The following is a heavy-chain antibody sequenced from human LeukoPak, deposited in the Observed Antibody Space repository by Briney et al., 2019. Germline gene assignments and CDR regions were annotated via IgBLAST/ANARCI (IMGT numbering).Heavy chain of an antibody. CDR3: ARVRYYEAFDI. CDR2: IYYSGST. V-gene: IGHV4-59*01. D-gene: IGHD2-8*01. CDR1: GGSISSYY. J-gene: IGHJ3*02. Sequence: PSETLSLTCTVSGGSISSYYWSWIRQPPGKGLEWIGYIYYSGSTNYNPSLKSRVTISVDTSKNQFSLKLSSVTAADTAVYYCARVRYYEAFDIWGQGIMVTVSS.